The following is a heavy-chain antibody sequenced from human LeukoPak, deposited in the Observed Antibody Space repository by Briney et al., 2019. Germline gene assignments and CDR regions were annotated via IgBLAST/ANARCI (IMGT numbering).Heavy chain of an antibody. V-gene: IGHV4-34*01. CDR1: GGSFSGYY. CDR3: ARVDITMIVVGSFDY. Sequence: SETLSLTCAVYGGSFSGYYWTWIRQPPGKGLEWIGEINHSGSTNYNPSLKSRVTISVDTSKNQFSLKLISVTAADSAVYYCARVDITMIVVGSFDYWGQGTLVTVSS. J-gene: IGHJ4*02. CDR2: INHSGST. D-gene: IGHD3-22*01.